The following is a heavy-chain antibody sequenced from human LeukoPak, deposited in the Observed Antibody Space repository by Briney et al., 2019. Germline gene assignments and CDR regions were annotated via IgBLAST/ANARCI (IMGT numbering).Heavy chain of an antibody. CDR2: INPNSGGT. CDR1: GYTFTGYY. D-gene: IGHD3-16*01. V-gene: IGHV1-2*06. J-gene: IGHJ4*02. Sequence: ASVKVSCXASGYTFTGYYMHWVRQAPGQGLEWMGRINPNSGGTNYAQKFQGRVTMTRDTSISTAYMELSRLRSDDTAVYYCARADYDYVWGSDDWGQGTLVTVSS. CDR3: ARADYDYVWGSDD.